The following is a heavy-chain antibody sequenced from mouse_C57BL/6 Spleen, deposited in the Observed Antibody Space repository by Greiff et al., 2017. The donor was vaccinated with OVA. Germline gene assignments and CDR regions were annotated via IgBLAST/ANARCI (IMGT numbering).Heavy chain of an antibody. D-gene: IGHD1-1*01. CDR2: FYPGSGSI. J-gene: IGHJ2*01. V-gene: IGHV1-62-2*01. Sequence: QVQLQQSGAELVKPGASVKLSCKASGYTFTEYTIHWVKQRSGQGLEWIGWFYPGSGSIKYNEKFKDKATLTADKSSSTVYMELSRLTSEDSAVYCCERHEGGTYYYGSRYFDYWGQGTTLTVSS. CDR3: ERHEGGTYYYGSRYFDY. CDR1: GYTFTEYT.